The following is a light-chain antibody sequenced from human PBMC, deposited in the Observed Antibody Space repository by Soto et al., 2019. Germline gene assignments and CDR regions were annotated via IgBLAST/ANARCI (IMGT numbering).Light chain of an antibody. CDR3: SAWDDSLNARV. CDR2: ANN. V-gene: IGLV1-44*01. Sequence: QLVLTQPPSASGTPGQRVTISCSGSTSNIGSNTVNWYQQLPGTAPKLLIYANNQRPSGVPDRFSGSKSGTSASLAISGLQSGDEADYYCSAWDDSLNARVFGTGTKLTVL. CDR1: TSNIGSNT. J-gene: IGLJ1*01.